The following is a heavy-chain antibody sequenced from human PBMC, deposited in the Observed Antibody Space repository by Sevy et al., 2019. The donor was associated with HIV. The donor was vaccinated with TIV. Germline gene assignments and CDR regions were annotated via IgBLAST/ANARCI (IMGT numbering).Heavy chain of an antibody. V-gene: IGHV3-74*01. J-gene: IGHJ2*01. CDR3: ARASGYSSSWYIWYFDL. CDR2: INSDGSST. Sequence: GGSLRLSCAASGFTFSSYWMHWVRQAPGKGLVWVSRINSDGSSTSYADSVKGRFTISRDNAKNTLYLQMNILRAEDTAVYYCARASGYSSSWYIWYFDLWGRGTLVTVSS. CDR1: GFTFSSYW. D-gene: IGHD6-13*01.